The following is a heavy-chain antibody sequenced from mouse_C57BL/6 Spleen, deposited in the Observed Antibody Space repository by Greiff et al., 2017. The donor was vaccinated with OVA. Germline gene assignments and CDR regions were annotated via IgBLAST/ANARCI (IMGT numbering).Heavy chain of an antibody. CDR1: GYTFTDYY. CDR2: INPYNGGT. D-gene: IGHD2-3*01. J-gene: IGHJ1*03. V-gene: IGHV1-19*01. CDR3: ARTKVYDGYRYFDV. Sequence: VQLQESGPVLVKPGASVKMSCKASGYTFTDYYMNWVKQSHGKSLEWIGVINPYNGGTSYNQKFKGKATLTVDKSSSTAYMELNSLTSEDSAVYYCARTKVYDGYRYFDVWGTGTTVTVSS.